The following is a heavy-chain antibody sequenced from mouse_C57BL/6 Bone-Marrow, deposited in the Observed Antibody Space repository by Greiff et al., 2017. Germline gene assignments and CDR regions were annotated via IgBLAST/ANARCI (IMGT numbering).Heavy chain of an antibody. Sequence: VQLQQSGPELVKPGASVKISCKASGYAFSSSWMHWVKQRPGKGLEWIGGIYPGDGDTNYTGKFKGKATLTANKSSSTAYMQLSSLTSEDSAVYFCARQLRPHYYAMDYWGQGTSVTVSS. CDR2: IYPGDGDT. CDR1: GYAFSSSW. J-gene: IGHJ4*01. V-gene: IGHV1-82*01. D-gene: IGHD3-2*02. CDR3: ARQLRPHYYAMDY.